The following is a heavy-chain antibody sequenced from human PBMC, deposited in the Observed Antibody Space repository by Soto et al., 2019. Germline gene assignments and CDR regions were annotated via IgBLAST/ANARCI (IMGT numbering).Heavy chain of an antibody. V-gene: IGHV1-69*01. J-gene: IGHJ6*02. CDR3: ARSQGGSSSLDIYYYYYYGMDV. D-gene: IGHD2-15*01. Sequence: QVQLVQSGAEVKKPGSSVKVSCKAPGGTFSSYAISWVRRAPGQGLEWMGGIIPIFVTANYAQKFQGRVTIPADQSTSTGYMELSSLRSEDTAVYYCARSQGGSSSLDIYYYYYYGMDVWGQGTTVTVSS. CDR1: GGTFSSYA. CDR2: IIPIFVTA.